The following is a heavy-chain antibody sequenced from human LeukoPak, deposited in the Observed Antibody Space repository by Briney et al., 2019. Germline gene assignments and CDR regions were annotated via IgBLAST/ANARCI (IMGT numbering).Heavy chain of an antibody. D-gene: IGHD3-3*01. CDR3: AREDVYYDFWSGYYHGAYGMDV. CDR2: INTNTGNP. J-gene: IGHJ6*02. Sequence: ASVKVSCKASGYTFTSYAMNWVRQAPGQGLEWMGWINTNTGNPTYAQGFTGRFVFSLDTSVSTAYLQISSLKAEDTAVYYCAREDVYYDFWSGYYHGAYGMDVWGQGTTVTVSS. V-gene: IGHV7-4-1*02. CDR1: GYTFTSYA.